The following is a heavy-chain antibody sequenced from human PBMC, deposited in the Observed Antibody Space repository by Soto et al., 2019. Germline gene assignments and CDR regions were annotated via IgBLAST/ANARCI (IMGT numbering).Heavy chain of an antibody. Sequence: GGSLRLSCAASGFTFSDYYMSWIRQAPGKGLEWLSYISSGGGLIYYADSVKGRFTISRDNAKNSLYLQMNSLRAEDTAVYYCARDRYDFWSGSEHYGLDVWGQGTTVTVSS. CDR1: GFTFSDYY. J-gene: IGHJ6*02. V-gene: IGHV3-11*01. CDR3: ARDRYDFWSGSEHYGLDV. D-gene: IGHD3-3*01. CDR2: ISSGGGLI.